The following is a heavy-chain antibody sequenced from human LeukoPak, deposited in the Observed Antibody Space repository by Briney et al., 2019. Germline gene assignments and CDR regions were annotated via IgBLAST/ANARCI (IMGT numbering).Heavy chain of an antibody. CDR1: GFTFSDYY. V-gene: IGHV3-11*01. J-gene: IGHJ4*02. CDR2: ISSSGSTI. Sequence: GGSLRLSCAASGFTFSDYYMSWIRQAPGKGLEWVSYISSSGSTIYYADSVKGRFTISRDNAKNSLYLQMNSLRAEDTAVYYCARDVFRGYSGYDFFDYWGQGTLVTVSS. D-gene: IGHD5-12*01. CDR3: ARDVFRGYSGYDFFDY.